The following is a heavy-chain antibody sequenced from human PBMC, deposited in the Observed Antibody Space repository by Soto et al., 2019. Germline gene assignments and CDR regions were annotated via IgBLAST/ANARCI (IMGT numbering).Heavy chain of an antibody. Sequence: EEQVVESGGGLVQPGGSLRLSCSASGFTFKTYGMHWVRQAPGKGLEWVSCINGGSSTVYYADSVKGRITISRDNAKDSLYLQINSLRAEDTGVYYCARDTSRPHAYTWKKYGDAFAIWGQGTMVNASS. D-gene: IGHD1-20*01. CDR3: ARDTSRPHAYTWKKYGDAFAI. CDR2: INGGSSTV. J-gene: IGHJ3*02. V-gene: IGHV3-48*01. CDR1: GFTFKTYG.